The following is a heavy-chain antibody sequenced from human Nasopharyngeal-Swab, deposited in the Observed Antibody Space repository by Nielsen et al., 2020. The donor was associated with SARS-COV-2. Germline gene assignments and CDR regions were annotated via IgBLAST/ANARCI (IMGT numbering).Heavy chain of an antibody. D-gene: IGHD6-19*01. V-gene: IGHV3-11*06. J-gene: IGHJ3*02. Sequence: GESLKISCAASGFTFSDYYMSWIRQAPGKGLEWVSYISSSSSYTNYADSVKGRFTISRDNAKNSLYLQMNSLRAEDTAVYYCARVQWRDNAFDIWGQGTMVTVFS. CDR3: ARVQWRDNAFDI. CDR1: GFTFSDYY. CDR2: ISSSSSYT.